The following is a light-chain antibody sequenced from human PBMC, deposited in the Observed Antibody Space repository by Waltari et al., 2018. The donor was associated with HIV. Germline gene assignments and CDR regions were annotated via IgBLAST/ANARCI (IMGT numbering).Light chain of an antibody. Sequence: QSVLTQPPSVSAAPGQKVTISCSRNSSNIANNYVSWYHQLPGTAPKLLIYDNNKRPSGIPDRFSGSKSGTSATLGITGLQTGDEADYYCGTWDSSLSAEVFGTGTKVTVL. CDR2: DNN. CDR1: SSNIANNY. V-gene: IGLV1-51*01. J-gene: IGLJ1*01. CDR3: GTWDSSLSAEV.